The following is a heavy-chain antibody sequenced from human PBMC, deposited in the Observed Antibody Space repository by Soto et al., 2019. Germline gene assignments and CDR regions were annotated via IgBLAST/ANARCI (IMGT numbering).Heavy chain of an antibody. CDR2: IDPNTGDT. CDR3: ARGMGSAFDI. J-gene: IGHJ3*02. CDR1: GYTFTVFS. Sequence: GASVKVSCKASGYTFTVFSLHWVRQAPGQGLQWMGWIDPNTGDTHYAQKFQGRVTITRDTSATTVYMELSSLRSEDTAVYYCARGMGSAFDIWGQGTMVTVSS. V-gene: IGHV1-2*02.